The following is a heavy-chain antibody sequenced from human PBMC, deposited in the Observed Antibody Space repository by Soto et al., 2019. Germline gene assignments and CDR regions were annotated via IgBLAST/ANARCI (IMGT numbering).Heavy chain of an antibody. Sequence: PSETLSLTCTVSGGSISSSSYYWGWIRQPPGKGLEWIGSIYYSGSTYYNPSLKSRVTISVDTSKNQFSLKLSSVTAADTAVYYCAIQVRLTAFLYVRDVWGQGTTVTVSS. V-gene: IGHV4-39*01. CDR1: GGSISSSSYY. D-gene: IGHD2-21*02. J-gene: IGHJ6*02. CDR2: IYYSGST. CDR3: AIQVRLTAFLYVRDV.